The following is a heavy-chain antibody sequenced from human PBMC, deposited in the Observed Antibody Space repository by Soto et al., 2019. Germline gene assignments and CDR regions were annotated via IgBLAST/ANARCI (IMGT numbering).Heavy chain of an antibody. D-gene: IGHD3-22*01. Sequence: GGSLRLSCAASGFTFSSYAMSWVRQAPGKGLEWVSAISGSGGSTYYADSVKGRFTISRDNSKNTLYLQMNSLRAEDTAVYYCANGGRMITNPLNVWGQGTTVTVSS. J-gene: IGHJ6*02. CDR3: ANGGRMITNPLNV. CDR2: ISGSGGST. CDR1: GFTFSSYA. V-gene: IGHV3-23*01.